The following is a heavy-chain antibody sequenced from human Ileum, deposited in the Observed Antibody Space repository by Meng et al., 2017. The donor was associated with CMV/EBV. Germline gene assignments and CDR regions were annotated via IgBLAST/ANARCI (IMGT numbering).Heavy chain of an antibody. V-gene: IGHV4-4*07. D-gene: IGHD3-10*01. Sequence: QMQGSRPTLLQPSETLPPTCTVIGGSLTSYYWTWIRQPAGKGLEWIGRIHPTGTTDDNPSLRSRVSMSLDKSKNQFSLKLTSVTAADTAVYYCARAAARGVPVDLWGQGTLVTVSS. CDR1: GGSLTSYY. J-gene: IGHJ5*02. CDR2: IHPTGTT. CDR3: ARAAARGVPVDL.